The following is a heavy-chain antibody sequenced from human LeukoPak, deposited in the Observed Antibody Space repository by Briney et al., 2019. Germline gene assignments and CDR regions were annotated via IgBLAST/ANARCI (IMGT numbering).Heavy chain of an antibody. D-gene: IGHD5-24*01. CDR2: ISYDGSNK. J-gene: IGHJ4*02. V-gene: IGHV3-30*18. Sequence: PGRSLRLSCAASGFTFSSYGMHWVRQAPGKGLEWVAVISYDGSNKYYADSVKGRFTISRDNSKNTLYLQMNSLRAEDTAVYYCAKDPGRRWLQVSFDYWGQGTLVTVSS. CDR3: AKDPGRRWLQVSFDY. CDR1: GFTFSSYG.